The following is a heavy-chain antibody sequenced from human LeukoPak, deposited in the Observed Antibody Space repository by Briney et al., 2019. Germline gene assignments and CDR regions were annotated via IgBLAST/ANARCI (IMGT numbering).Heavy chain of an antibody. D-gene: IGHD2-15*01. V-gene: IGHV4-39*07. CDR3: ARSATLRPNFDY. J-gene: IGHJ4*02. CDR2: IYYSGST. CDR1: GGSISNSTYY. Sequence: SETLSLTCTVSGGSISNSTYYWGWIRQPPGKGLEWIGSIYYSGSTYYGPALKTRVTISVDTAKNQFSLKLSSVTAADAAVYFCARSATLRPNFDYWGQGTLVTVSS.